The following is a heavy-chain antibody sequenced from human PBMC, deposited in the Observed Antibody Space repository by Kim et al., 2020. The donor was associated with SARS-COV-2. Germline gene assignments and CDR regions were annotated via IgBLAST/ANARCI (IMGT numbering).Heavy chain of an antibody. D-gene: IGHD6-13*01. Sequence: GGSLRLSCAASGFTFSSYGMHWVRQAPGKGLEWVAVISYDGSNKYYADSVKGRFTISRDNSKNTLYLQMNSLRAEDTAVYYCAKLQGSSHFDYWGQGTLVTVSS. V-gene: IGHV3-30*18. CDR2: ISYDGSNK. CDR3: AKLQGSSHFDY. J-gene: IGHJ4*02. CDR1: GFTFSSYG.